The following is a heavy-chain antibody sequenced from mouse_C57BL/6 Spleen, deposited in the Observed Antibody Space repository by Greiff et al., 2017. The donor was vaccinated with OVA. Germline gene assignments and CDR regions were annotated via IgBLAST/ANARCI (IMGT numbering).Heavy chain of an antibody. CDR3: ARRNYSNYDFDY. CDR2: INPNNGGT. J-gene: IGHJ2*01. V-gene: IGHV1-18*01. D-gene: IGHD2-5*01. Sequence: VQLKQSGPELVKPGASVKIPCKASGYTFTDYNMDWVKQSHGKSLEWIGDINPNNGGTIYNQKFKGKATLTVDKSSSTAYMELRSLTSEDTAVYYCARRNYSNYDFDYWGQGTTLTVSS. CDR1: GYTFTDYN.